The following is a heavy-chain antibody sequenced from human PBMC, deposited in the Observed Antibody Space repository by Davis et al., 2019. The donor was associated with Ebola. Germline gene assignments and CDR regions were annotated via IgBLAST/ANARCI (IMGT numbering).Heavy chain of an antibody. CDR3: ARASVVPAAIPHYYYYMDV. Sequence: PGGSLRLSCAVYGGSFSGYYWSWIRPPPGKGLEWIGEINHSGSTNYNPSLKSRVTISVDTSKNQFSLKLSSVTAADTAVYYCARASVVPAAIPHYYYYMDVWGKGTTVTVSS. CDR2: INHSGST. D-gene: IGHD2-2*02. J-gene: IGHJ6*03. CDR1: GGSFSGYY. V-gene: IGHV4-34*01.